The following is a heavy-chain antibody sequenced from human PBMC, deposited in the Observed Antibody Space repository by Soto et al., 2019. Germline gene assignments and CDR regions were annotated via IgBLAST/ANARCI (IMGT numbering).Heavy chain of an antibody. CDR3: ARGGSNDWQVAFDI. CDR1: GGSFTSNNW. Sequence: SETLSLTCAVSGGSFTSNNWWTWIRQSPGKGLEWIGEINHSGSNNYSPSLKSRVTMSLDTSKNQFSLKLTSVTAADTAVYYCARGGSNDWQVAFDIWGQGTMVTVSS. V-gene: IGHV4-4*02. CDR2: INHSGSN. D-gene: IGHD3-9*01. J-gene: IGHJ3*02.